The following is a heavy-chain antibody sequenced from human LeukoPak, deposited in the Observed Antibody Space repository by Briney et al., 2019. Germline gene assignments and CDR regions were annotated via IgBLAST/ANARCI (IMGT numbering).Heavy chain of an antibody. V-gene: IGHV3-74*01. D-gene: IGHD4-17*01. CDR3: ASALTTVTPHFHY. J-gene: IGHJ4*02. Sequence: GGSLRLSCAASGFTFSDYWMHWVRQAPGKGLVWVSRIDTDGSSATYADSVRGRFTISRDNAKNTVYLQMNSLRVEDTGVYSCASALTTVTPHFHYWGQGTLVTVSS. CDR1: GFTFSDYW. CDR2: IDTDGSSA.